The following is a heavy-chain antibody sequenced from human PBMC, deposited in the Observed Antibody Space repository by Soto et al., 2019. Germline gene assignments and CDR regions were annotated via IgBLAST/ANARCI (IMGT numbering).Heavy chain of an antibody. V-gene: IGHV3-9*01. D-gene: IGHD3-9*01. CDR1: GFTFDDYA. Sequence: EVQLVESGGGLVQPGRSLRLSCAASGFTFDDYAMHWVRQAPGKGLEGVSGISWNSGSIGYADSVKGRLTISRDNAKNSQYLQMNSMRAEDTALYYCAKAGTIFTGYQGYYFDYWGQGTLVTVSS. CDR2: ISWNSGSI. CDR3: AKAGTIFTGYQGYYFDY. J-gene: IGHJ4*02.